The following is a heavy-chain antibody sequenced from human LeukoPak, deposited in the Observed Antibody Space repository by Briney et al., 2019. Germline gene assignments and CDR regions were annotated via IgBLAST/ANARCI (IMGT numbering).Heavy chain of an antibody. D-gene: IGHD3-10*01. J-gene: IGHJ5*02. Sequence: GGSLRLSCAASGFTFSSHGMNWVRQAPGKGLEWVSGISPSGGITYYTDSVKGRFTISRDNSKNTQSLQMNSLRAEDTALYHCARAGLYYYGSGSYRSWFDPWGQGTLVTVSS. CDR1: GFTFSSHG. CDR2: ISPSGGIT. V-gene: IGHV3-23*01. CDR3: ARAGLYYYGSGSYRSWFDP.